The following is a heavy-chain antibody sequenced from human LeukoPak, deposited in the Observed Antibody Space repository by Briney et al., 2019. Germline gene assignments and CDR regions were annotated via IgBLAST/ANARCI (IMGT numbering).Heavy chain of an antibody. CDR1: GFNFITAA. D-gene: IGHD6-13*01. CDR2: IGSSGGST. V-gene: IGHV3-23*01. Sequence: QARGSLRLSCAASGFNFITAAMTWVRQAPGKGLEWVSLIGSSGGSTYYADSVKGRFAISRDNAQNSLYLQMNSLRVEDTAVYYCARDEFSSSCAYFDCWGQGTLVTVSS. J-gene: IGHJ4*02. CDR3: ARDEFSSSCAYFDC.